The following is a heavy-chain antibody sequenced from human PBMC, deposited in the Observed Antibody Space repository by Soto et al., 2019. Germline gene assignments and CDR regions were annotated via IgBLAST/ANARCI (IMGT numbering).Heavy chain of an antibody. V-gene: IGHV3-13*04. J-gene: IGHJ4*02. CDR2: IGLAGDK. Sequence: GGSLRLSCAASGFTFSNYEMHWVRQAPGKGLEWVSGIGLAGDKYYPGSLMGRFTISRDNVENSLYLQMNSLRPEDTALYYCARLRYSEGTGNFDYWGQGTLVTVSS. CDR3: ARLRYSEGTGNFDY. CDR1: GFTFSNYE. D-gene: IGHD1-26*01.